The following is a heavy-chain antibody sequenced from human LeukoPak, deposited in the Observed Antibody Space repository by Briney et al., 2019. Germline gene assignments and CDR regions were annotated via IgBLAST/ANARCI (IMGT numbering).Heavy chain of an antibody. CDR3: ARGGVAKLGPLDL. CDR1: GYSFTSYY. Sequence: GASVKVSCMASGYSFTSYYMHWVRQAPGQGLEWMGIINPSDSSTSYAQKFQGRVTMTRDTSTSTVYMELSSLRSEDTAVYYCARGGVAKLGPLDLWGQGTLVTVSS. D-gene: IGHD7-27*01. J-gene: IGHJ5*02. V-gene: IGHV1-46*01. CDR2: INPSDSST.